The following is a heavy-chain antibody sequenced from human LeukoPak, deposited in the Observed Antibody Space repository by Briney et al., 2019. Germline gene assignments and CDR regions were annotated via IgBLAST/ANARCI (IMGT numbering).Heavy chain of an antibody. D-gene: IGHD4-17*01. J-gene: IGHJ4*02. CDR3: ARSPYGGYGDN. CDR1: GFTFSAYA. Sequence: GGSLRLSCAASGFTFSAYAMSWVRQAPGKGLEWVSAISRSGSSTDYADSVKGRFTISRDDSKNTLYLQMNSLRAEDTAVYYCARSPYGGYGDNWGQGTLVTVSS. V-gene: IGHV3-23*01. CDR2: ISRSGSST.